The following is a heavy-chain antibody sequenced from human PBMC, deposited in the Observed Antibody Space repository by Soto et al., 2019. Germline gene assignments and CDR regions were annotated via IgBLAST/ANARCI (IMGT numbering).Heavy chain of an antibody. CDR3: ARGPESRSTAYFDY. J-gene: IGHJ4*02. V-gene: IGHV1-18*01. Sequence: QVQLVQSGAEVKKPGASVKVSCKASGYTFTNFGISWVRQAPGQGLEWMGWVSAYTGNTNYAQKFQGRVTMTTDTSTSTAYMELRSLRSDDTAVYYCARGPESRSTAYFDYWGKGTLATVSS. D-gene: IGHD2-2*01. CDR1: GYTFTNFG. CDR2: VSAYTGNT.